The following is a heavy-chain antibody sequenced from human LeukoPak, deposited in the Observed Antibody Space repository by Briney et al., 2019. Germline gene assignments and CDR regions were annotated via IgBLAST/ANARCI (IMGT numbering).Heavy chain of an antibody. Sequence: SQTLSLTCAVSGGSISSGGYYWSWIRQPPGEGLEWIGYIYYSGSTNYNPSLKSRVTISVDTSKNQFSLKLSSVTAADTAVYYCARQNLYDSSPHFDYWGQGTLVTVSS. V-gene: IGHV4-61*08. D-gene: IGHD3-22*01. J-gene: IGHJ4*02. CDR3: ARQNLYDSSPHFDY. CDR1: GGSISSGGYY. CDR2: IYYSGST.